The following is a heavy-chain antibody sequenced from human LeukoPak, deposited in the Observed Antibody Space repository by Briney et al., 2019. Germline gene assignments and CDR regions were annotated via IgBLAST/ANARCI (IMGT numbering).Heavy chain of an antibody. Sequence: ASVKVSCKASGYTLTDYYMHWMRQAPGQGLEWMGRINPNSGGTNYAQKFQGRVTMTRDTSISTVYMELSRLGSDDTAVYYCARVGYYESSGYYEYWGQGTLVTVSS. CDR3: ARVGYYESSGYYEY. J-gene: IGHJ4*02. D-gene: IGHD3-22*01. V-gene: IGHV1-2*06. CDR2: INPNSGGT. CDR1: GYTLTDYY.